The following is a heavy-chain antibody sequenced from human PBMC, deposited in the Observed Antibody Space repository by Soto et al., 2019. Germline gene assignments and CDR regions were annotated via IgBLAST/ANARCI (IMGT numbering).Heavy chain of an antibody. D-gene: IGHD4-4*01. CDR3: AGVRGTTLNTLAY. CDR2: IYSGGST. V-gene: IGHV3-53*01. Sequence: EVQLVESGGGLIQPGGSLRLSCAASGFTVSSNYMTWVRQAPGKGLEWLSFIYSGGSTYYADAVKGRFTISRDNSRNTLYLQMNSLRAADTAVYYCAGVRGTTLNTLAYWGQGTLVTVSS. J-gene: IGHJ4*02. CDR1: GFTVSSNY.